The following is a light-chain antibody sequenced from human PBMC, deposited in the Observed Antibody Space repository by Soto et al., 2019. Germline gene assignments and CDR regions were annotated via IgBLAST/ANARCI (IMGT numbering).Light chain of an antibody. Sequence: EIVLTQSPGTLSLSPGERATLSCRASQSVSSSYLAWYQRKPGQAPRLLIYGASSRATGIPDRFSGSGSGTDFPLTISRLEPEDFAVYYCQQYGSSPVTFGQGTKVDIK. J-gene: IGKJ1*01. CDR1: QSVSSSY. V-gene: IGKV3-20*01. CDR2: GAS. CDR3: QQYGSSPVT.